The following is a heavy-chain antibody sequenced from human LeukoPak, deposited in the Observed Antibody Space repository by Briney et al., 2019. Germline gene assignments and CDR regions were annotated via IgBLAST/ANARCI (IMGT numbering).Heavy chain of an antibody. CDR3: GKTTVGYSSGQKPAWPVDY. D-gene: IGHD5-18*01. J-gene: IGHJ4*02. V-gene: IGHV3-23*01. CDR1: GFTFGSHA. Sequence: PGGSLRLSCEASGFTFGSHAMYWVRQAPGEGLEWVAGIFGSGSSPHYADPVKGRFTISRDNSRNTVYLQINSLRAEDTAVYYCGKTTVGYSSGQKPAWPVDYWGQGTLVTVSS. CDR2: IFGSGSSP.